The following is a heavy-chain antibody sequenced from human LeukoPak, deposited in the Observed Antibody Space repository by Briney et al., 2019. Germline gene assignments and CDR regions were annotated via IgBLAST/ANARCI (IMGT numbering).Heavy chain of an antibody. CDR3: ARDLGGYCDN. J-gene: IGHJ4*02. V-gene: IGHV3-21*01. CDR1: GFTFSSYS. CDR2: ISSSSSYI. Sequence: GGSLRLSCAASGFTFSSYSMNWVRQAPGKVLEWVSSISSSSSYIYYADSVKGRFTISRDNAKNSLYLQMNSLRAEDTAVYYCARDLGGYCDNWGQGTLVTVSS.